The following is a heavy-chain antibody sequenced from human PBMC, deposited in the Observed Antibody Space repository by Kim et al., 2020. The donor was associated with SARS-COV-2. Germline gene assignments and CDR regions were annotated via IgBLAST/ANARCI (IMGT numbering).Heavy chain of an antibody. V-gene: IGHV3-74*01. J-gene: IGHJ4*02. CDR2: RST. Sequence: RSTGDEDSVKGRCTISMDNAKNSLYLQMNSVGVEDTAVYYGARGHGSETNYWGQGTLVTVST. D-gene: IGHD3-10*01. CDR3: ARGHGSETNY.